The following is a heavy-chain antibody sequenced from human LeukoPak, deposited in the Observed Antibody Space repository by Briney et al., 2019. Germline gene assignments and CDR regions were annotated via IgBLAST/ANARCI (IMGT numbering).Heavy chain of an antibody. V-gene: IGHV4-59*01. J-gene: IGHJ6*02. Sequence: SSETLSLTCTVSGGSISSYYWSWIRQPPGKGLEWIGYIYYSGSTNYNPSLKSRVTISVDTSKNQFSLKLSSVTAADTAVYYCARDLTLERLGDCYYGMDVWGQGTTVTVSS. CDR1: GGSISSYY. D-gene: IGHD1-1*01. CDR2: IYYSGST. CDR3: ARDLTLERLGDCYYGMDV.